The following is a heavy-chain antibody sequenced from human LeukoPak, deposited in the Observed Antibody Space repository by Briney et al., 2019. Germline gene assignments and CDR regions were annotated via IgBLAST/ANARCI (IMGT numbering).Heavy chain of an antibody. CDR3: TTERRVPAAIPFYYYYYIDV. D-gene: IGHD2-2*01. V-gene: IGHV3-15*01. CDR2: IKSKTDGGTT. CDR1: GFTFSNAW. Sequence: GGSLRLSCAASGFTFSNAWMSWVRQAPGKGLEWVGRIKSKTDGGTTDYAAPVKGRFTISRDDSKNTLYLQMNSLKTEDTAVYYCTTERRVPAAIPFYYYYYIDVWGKGTTVTVSS. J-gene: IGHJ6*03.